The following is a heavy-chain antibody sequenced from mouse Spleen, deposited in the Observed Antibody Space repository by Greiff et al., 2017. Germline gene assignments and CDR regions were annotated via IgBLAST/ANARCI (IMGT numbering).Heavy chain of an antibody. Sequence: QVQLKQPGAELVKPGASVKLSCKASGYTFTSYWMHWVKQRPGQGLEWIGMIHPNSGSTNYNEKFKSKATLTVDKSSSTAYMQLSSLTSEDSAVYYCARKGDGSPYYFDYWGQGTTLTVSS. V-gene: IGHV1-64*01. CDR3: ARKGDGSPYYFDY. CDR2: IHPNSGST. J-gene: IGHJ2*01. CDR1: GYTFTSYW. D-gene: IGHD1-1*01.